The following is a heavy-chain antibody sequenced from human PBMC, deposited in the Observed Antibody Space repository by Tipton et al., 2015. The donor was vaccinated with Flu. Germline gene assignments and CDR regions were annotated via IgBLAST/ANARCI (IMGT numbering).Heavy chain of an antibody. V-gene: IGHV4-4*07. CDR2: IYTSGST. J-gene: IGHJ6*02. CDR3: ARDRLLDDFWSGYQNYYYYYGMDV. D-gene: IGHD3-3*01. Sequence: TLSLTCTVSGGSISSYYWSWIRQPAGKGLEWIGRIYTSGSTNYNPSLKSRVTMSVDTSKNQFSLKLSSVTAADTAVYYCARDRLLDDFWSGYQNYYYYYGMDVWGQGP. CDR1: GGSISSYY.